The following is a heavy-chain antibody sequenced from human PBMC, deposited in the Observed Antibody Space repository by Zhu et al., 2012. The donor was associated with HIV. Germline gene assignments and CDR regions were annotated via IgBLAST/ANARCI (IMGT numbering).Heavy chain of an antibody. Sequence: QVQLQESGPGLVKPSQTLSLTCTVSGGSISSGDYYWNWIRQPPGKGLEWIGFIYYSGGTYYNASLKSRLSISVDTSKNQFFLKLTLCDCHRHGLLYCARARIAAAGQTTTWGQGNPGPPSPQ. CDR2: IYYSGGT. D-gene: IGHD6-13*01. CDR1: GGSISSGDYY. V-gene: IGHV4-30-4*08. J-gene: IGHJ4*02. CDR3: ARARIAAAGQTTT.